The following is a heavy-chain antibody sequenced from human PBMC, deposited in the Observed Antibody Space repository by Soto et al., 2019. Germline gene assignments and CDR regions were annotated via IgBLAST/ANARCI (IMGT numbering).Heavy chain of an antibody. D-gene: IGHD3-10*01. Sequence: ASVKVSCKASGYTFTSYAMHWVRQAPGQRLEWMGWINAGNGNTKYSQKFQGRVTITRDTSASTAYMELSSLRSEDTAVYYCARVRDYYGSVFDYWGQGTLVTVSS. CDR2: INAGNGNT. V-gene: IGHV1-3*01. CDR3: ARVRDYYGSVFDY. J-gene: IGHJ4*02. CDR1: GYTFTSYA.